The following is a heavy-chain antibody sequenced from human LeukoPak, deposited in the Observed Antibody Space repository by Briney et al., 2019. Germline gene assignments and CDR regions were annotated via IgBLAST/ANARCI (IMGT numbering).Heavy chain of an antibody. CDR2: ISSSGSTK. Sequence: GGSLRLSCAASGFTFSDYYMSWIREAPGKGLEWVSYISSSGSTKYYADSVKGRFTISRDNAKNSYLQMNSLRAEDTAVYYCARDGHAYGRGSPHYWGQGTLVTVSS. CDR1: GFTFSDYY. D-gene: IGHD3-10*01. CDR3: ARDGHAYGRGSPHY. V-gene: IGHV3-11*01. J-gene: IGHJ4*02.